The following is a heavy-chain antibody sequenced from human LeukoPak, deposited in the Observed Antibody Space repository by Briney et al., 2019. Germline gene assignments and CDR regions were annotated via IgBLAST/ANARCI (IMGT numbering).Heavy chain of an antibody. CDR2: ISGSGGST. D-gene: IGHD4-11*01. J-gene: IGHJ4*02. CDR1: GFTFSSYA. CDR3: AKGFIRVTTGVDY. Sequence: GGSLRLSCAASGFTFSSYAMSWVRQAPGKGLEWVSAISGSGGSTYYADSAKGRFTISRDNSKNTRYLQMNSLRAEDTAVYYCAKGFIRVTTGVDYWGQGTLVTVSS. V-gene: IGHV3-23*01.